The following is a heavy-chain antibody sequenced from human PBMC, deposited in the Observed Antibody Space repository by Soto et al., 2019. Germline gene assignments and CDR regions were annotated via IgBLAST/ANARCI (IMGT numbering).Heavy chain of an antibody. CDR2: IYPDDSDT. CDR3: ARQGGTGWQRYYGMDV. D-gene: IGHD6-19*01. J-gene: IGHJ6*02. V-gene: IGHV5-51*01. CDR1: GYSFPNYW. Sequence: AESLKISCKASGYSFPNYWIAWVRQMPGKGLEWMGIIYPDDSDTRYSPSFQGQVTISADKSITTAYLQWSSLKASDTAIYYWARQGGTGWQRYYGMDVWGQGTTVTVSS.